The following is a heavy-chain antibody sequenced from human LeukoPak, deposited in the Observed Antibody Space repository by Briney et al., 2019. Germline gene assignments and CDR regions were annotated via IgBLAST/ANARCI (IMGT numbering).Heavy chain of an antibody. J-gene: IGHJ4*02. CDR3: ARRYGDYVGSFEY. CDR2: ISTSGTSI. D-gene: IGHD4-17*01. Sequence: PGGSLRLSCVASGITLSSYSMNWVRQAPGKGLEWVSSISTSGTSIYYADSVKGRFTISRDNAKNTLFLQMNSLRAEDTAVYYCARRYGDYVGSFEYWGQGTQVTVSS. V-gene: IGHV3-21*06. CDR1: GITLSSYS.